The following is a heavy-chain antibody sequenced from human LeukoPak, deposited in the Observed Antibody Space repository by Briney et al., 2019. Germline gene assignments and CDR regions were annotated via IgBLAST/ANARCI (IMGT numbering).Heavy chain of an antibody. CDR1: GYTFTGYY. D-gene: IGHD2-15*01. J-gene: IGHJ4*02. Sequence: GASVKVSCKASGYTFTGYYMHWVRQAPGQGLEWMGIINPSGGSTSYAQKFQGRVTMTRDTSTSTVYMELSSLRSEDTAVYYCARDGSMGCSGGSCYYYFDYWGQGTLVTVSS. V-gene: IGHV1-46*01. CDR2: INPSGGST. CDR3: ARDGSMGCSGGSCYYYFDY.